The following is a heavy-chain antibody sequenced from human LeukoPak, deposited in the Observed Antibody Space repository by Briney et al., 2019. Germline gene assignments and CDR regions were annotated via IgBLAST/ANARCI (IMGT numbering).Heavy chain of an antibody. CDR2: IIAYYGNT. CDR3: ARDNGYFEYFQH. Sequence: ASVKVSCKASGCTFTSYGISWVRQAPGQGLEWMGWIIAYYGNTNYAQKLQGRVTITTDTSTSTAYMELRSLRADDTGVYYCARDNGYFEYFQHWGQGTLVTVSS. J-gene: IGHJ1*01. D-gene: IGHD5-24*01. V-gene: IGHV1-18*01. CDR1: GCTFTSYG.